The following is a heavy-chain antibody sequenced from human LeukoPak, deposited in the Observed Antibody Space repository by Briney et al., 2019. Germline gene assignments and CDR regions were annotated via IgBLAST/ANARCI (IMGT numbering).Heavy chain of an antibody. CDR2: IYYSGST. Sequence: PSETLSLTCSVSGGSISSSSYYWGWIRQPPGKGLEWIGSIYYSGSTYYNPSLKSRVTISVDTSKNQFSLKLSSVTAADTAVYYCARHNYYYDSSGYFPGNFDLWGRGTLVTVSS. CDR1: GGSISSSSYY. J-gene: IGHJ2*01. V-gene: IGHV4-39*01. D-gene: IGHD3-22*01. CDR3: ARHNYYYDSSGYFPGNFDL.